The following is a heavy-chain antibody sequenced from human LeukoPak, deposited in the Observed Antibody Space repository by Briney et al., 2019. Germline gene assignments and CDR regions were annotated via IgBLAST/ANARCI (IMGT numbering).Heavy chain of an antibody. CDR2: IYYSGST. J-gene: IGHJ3*02. D-gene: IGHD2-15*01. CDR1: GESISGFY. CDR3: ARDGGGSGYSLTGAFDI. V-gene: IGHV4-59*01. Sequence: SETLCLTCTVSGESISGFYVTWIRQPPGQGLEWFGYIYYSGSTNYNPSLKSRVTISVDTSKNQFSLKLSSVTAADTAVYYCARDGGGSGYSLTGAFDIWGQGTMVTVSS.